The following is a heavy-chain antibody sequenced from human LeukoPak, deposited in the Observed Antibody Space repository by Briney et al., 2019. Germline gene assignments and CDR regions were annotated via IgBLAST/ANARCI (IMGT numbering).Heavy chain of an antibody. J-gene: IGHJ4*02. V-gene: IGHV3-21*01. CDR3: VRERFHGSGAPRFDY. Sequence: GGSLRLSCVVSGFTFSDYSMNWVRQAPGKGLEWVSSISSSSSYIYYADSVKGRFTSSRDNAKNSLYLQMSSLRAEDTAIYYCVRERFHGSGAPRFDYWGQGTLGTVSS. CDR2: ISSSSSYI. CDR1: GFTFSDYS. D-gene: IGHD3-10*01.